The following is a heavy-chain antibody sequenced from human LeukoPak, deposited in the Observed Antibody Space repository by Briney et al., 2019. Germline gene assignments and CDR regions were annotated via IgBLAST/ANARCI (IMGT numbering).Heavy chain of an antibody. CDR1: GFTFSSYS. V-gene: IGHV3-21*04. CDR3: AKDARRSDGWYFFDH. J-gene: IGHJ4*02. Sequence: GGSLRLSCAASGFTFSSYSMNWVRQAPGKGLEWVSSISSSSSYIYYADSVKGRFTISRENSKNTLYLQMNSLRAEDTAIYYCAKDARRSDGWYFFDHWGQGALVTVSS. D-gene: IGHD6-19*01. CDR2: ISSSSSYI.